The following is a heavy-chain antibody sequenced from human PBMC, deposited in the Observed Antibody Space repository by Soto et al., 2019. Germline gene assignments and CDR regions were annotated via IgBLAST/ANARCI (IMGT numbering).Heavy chain of an antibody. CDR1: GFTFSSYA. V-gene: IGHV3-23*01. Sequence: PGGSLRLSCAASGFTFSSYAMSWVRQAPGKGLEWVSAISGSGGSTYYADSVKGRFTISRDNSKNTLYLQMNSLRAEDTAVYYCAKDFLDFVVVVAATEYNWFDPWGQGTLVTVSS. D-gene: IGHD2-15*01. CDR2: ISGSGGST. CDR3: AKDFLDFVVVVAATEYNWFDP. J-gene: IGHJ5*02.